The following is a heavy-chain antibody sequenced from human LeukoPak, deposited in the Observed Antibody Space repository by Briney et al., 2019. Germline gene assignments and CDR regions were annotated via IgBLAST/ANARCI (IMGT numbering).Heavy chain of an antibody. CDR1: AFTFNSYG. CDR3: AKDSITIFGVALDAFDI. D-gene: IGHD3-3*01. J-gene: IGHJ3*02. V-gene: IGHV3-30*02. CDR2: IRYDGSNK. Sequence: PAGSLRLSCAASAFTFNSYGMHWVRQAPGMGLEWVAFIRYDGSNKYYADSVKGRFIISRDYSKNTLYLQMNILRAEDTAAYYCAKDSITIFGVALDAFDIWGQGTMVTVSS.